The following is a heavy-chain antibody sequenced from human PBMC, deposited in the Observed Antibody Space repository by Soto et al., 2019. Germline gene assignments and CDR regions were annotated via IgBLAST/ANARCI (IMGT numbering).Heavy chain of an antibody. CDR1: GGSFSGYY. J-gene: IGHJ3*02. V-gene: IGHV4-34*01. D-gene: IGHD4-17*01. CDR2: INHSGST. CDR3: AQSEPCDDYGDCLDAFDI. Sequence: QVQLQQWGAGLLKPSETLSLTCAVYGGSFSGYYWSWIRQPPGKGLEWIGEINHSGSTNYNPSLKSRVTISVDTSKNQFSLKLSSVTDADTAVYYCAQSEPCDDYGDCLDAFDIWGQGTMVTVSS.